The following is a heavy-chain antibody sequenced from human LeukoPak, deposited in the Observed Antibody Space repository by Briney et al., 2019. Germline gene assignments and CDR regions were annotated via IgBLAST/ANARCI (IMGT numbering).Heavy chain of an antibody. CDR3: AREPAPVKLRYLDWSKEGAFDI. V-gene: IGHV3-53*01. Sequence: PGGSLRLSCAASGFTVSSNYMSWVRQAPGKGLEWVSVIYSGGSTYYADSVKGRFTISRDNSKNTLYLQMNSLGAEDTAVYYCAREPAPVKLRYLDWSKEGAFDIWGQGTMVTVSS. CDR2: IYSGGST. J-gene: IGHJ3*02. D-gene: IGHD3-9*01. CDR1: GFTVSSNY.